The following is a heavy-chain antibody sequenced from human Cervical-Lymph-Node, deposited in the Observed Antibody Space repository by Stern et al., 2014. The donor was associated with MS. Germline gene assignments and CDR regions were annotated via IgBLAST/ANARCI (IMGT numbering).Heavy chain of an antibody. Sequence: QVQLLQSGAEXXXXXSSVKVSCKASGGTFSTYAIGWXRQAPGQGXEXXXXXXXXXGTVRYAQMFQGRVTITADDSTSTAYMDLRSLRSEDTAVYYCARAFEEHSSDWVPVPYFDSWGQGTLVTVSS. CDR2: XXXXXGTV. V-gene: IGHV1-69*01. CDR1: GGTFSTYA. CDR3: ARAFEEHSSDWVPVPYFDS. D-gene: IGHD6-19*01. J-gene: IGHJ4*02.